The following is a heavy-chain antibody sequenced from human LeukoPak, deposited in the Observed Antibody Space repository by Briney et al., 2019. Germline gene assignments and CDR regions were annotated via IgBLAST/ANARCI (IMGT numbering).Heavy chain of an antibody. CDR2: INPSGGST. Sequence: GASVKVSCKASGYTFTSYYMHWVRQAPGQGLEWMGIINPSGGSTSYAQKFQGRVTMTRDTSTRTVYRDLSSLRSGDTAVDYWARSTVYLIVYWGEGALVTVSP. V-gene: IGHV1-46*01. D-gene: IGHD4-17*01. CDR3: ARSTVYLIVY. CDR1: GYTFTSYY. J-gene: IGHJ4*02.